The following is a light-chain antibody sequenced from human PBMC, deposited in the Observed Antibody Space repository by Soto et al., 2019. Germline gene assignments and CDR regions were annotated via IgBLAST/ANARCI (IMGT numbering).Light chain of an antibody. CDR3: NSHTISNTRV. Sequence: SALTQPASLSGSPGQSITISCTRTSSDIGAYDYVSWFQQHPGKAPKLMISEVNNRPSGVSNRFSGSKSGNTAYLTISGLQVEDEAEYYCNSHTISNTRVFGTGTRSPS. CDR2: EVN. V-gene: IGLV2-14*01. J-gene: IGLJ1*01. CDR1: SSDIGAYDY.